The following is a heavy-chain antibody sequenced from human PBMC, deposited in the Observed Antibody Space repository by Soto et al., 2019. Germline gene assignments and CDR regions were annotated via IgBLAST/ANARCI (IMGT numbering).Heavy chain of an antibody. CDR3: AASRTSARGSAIAY. J-gene: IGHJ4*02. D-gene: IGHD6-19*01. Sequence: QVQLVESGGGVGQPGRSLRLSCAASGFIFTNYAMHWFRQAPGKGLEWVAVISNDGNTRYYAESGKGRFSISRDNLNKPLYAQANKLKNEDTAVYYCAASRTSARGSAIAYWGQGTLVTVSS. CDR2: ISNDGNTR. V-gene: IGHV3-30*04. CDR1: GFIFTNYA.